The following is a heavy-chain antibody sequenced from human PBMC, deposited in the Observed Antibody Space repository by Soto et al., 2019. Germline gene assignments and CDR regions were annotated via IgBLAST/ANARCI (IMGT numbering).Heavy chain of an antibody. Sequence: QVQLQESGPGLVKPSQTLSLTCTVSGGSISSSGYYWSWIRQHPGKGLEWIEYIYYSGSTYYNPSLKSRVTISVDTSKNQFPLKRSSVTAADTAVYYCAGDRDGGTFDIWGQGTMVTVSS. CDR2: IYYSGST. CDR1: GGSISSSGYY. V-gene: IGHV4-31*03. J-gene: IGHJ3*02. CDR3: AGDRDGGTFDI. D-gene: IGHD3-16*01.